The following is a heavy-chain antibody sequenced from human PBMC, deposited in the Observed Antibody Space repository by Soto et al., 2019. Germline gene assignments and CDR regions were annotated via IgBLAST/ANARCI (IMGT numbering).Heavy chain of an antibody. Sequence: QVQLMQSGSEVTKPGASVKVSCKATGYTFTRYGITWVRQAPGQGLEWMGWISGDSSDTDHAQRFQGRFTMATDPSPNTAYMELRNLRSDDTAKYYCATGGRYCTSTDCRTGFDFWGQGTLVTVSS. J-gene: IGHJ4*02. D-gene: IGHD2-2*01. CDR2: ISGDSSDT. V-gene: IGHV1-18*01. CDR1: GYTFTRYG. CDR3: ATGGRYCTSTDCRTGFDF.